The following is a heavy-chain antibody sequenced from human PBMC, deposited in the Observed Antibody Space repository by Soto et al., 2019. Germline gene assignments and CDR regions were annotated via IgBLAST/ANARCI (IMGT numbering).Heavy chain of an antibody. V-gene: IGHV4-39*01. CDR3: APLSVSLSGPYGIHV. J-gene: IGHJ6*02. D-gene: IGHD2-15*01. CDR1: GYSVSSSDYY. Sequence: SETLSLTCSVSGYSVSSSDYYWAWLRQPPGKGLEWIGSMLYSGLTYYNPSLKSRVTLSVDTSKNQFSVRLNSVTASDTAVYYCAPLSVSLSGPYGIHVWGQGTTVTVSS. CDR2: MLYSGLT.